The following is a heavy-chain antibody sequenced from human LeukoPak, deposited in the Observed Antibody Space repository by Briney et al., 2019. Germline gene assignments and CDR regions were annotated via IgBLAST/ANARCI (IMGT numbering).Heavy chain of an antibody. CDR3: ARDVGWLAALDAFDI. CDR2: ISAYNGNT. J-gene: IGHJ3*02. V-gene: IGHV1-18*01. CDR1: GYTFTSYG. Sequence: ASVKVSCKASGYTFTSYGISWVRQAPGQGLEWMGWISAYNGNTNYAQKLQGRVTMTRDTSISTAYMELSRLRSDDTAVYYCARDVGWLAALDAFDIWGQGTMVTVSS. D-gene: IGHD5-24*01.